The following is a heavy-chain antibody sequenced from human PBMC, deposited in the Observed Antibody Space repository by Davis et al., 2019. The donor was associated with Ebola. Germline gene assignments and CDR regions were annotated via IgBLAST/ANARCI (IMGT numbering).Heavy chain of an antibody. CDR1: GDSVSSNSGA. Sequence: PSETLSLTCDISGDSVSSNSGAWNWIRQSPSRGLEWLGRTYYSSKWYNDYAASVESRITVNPDTSKNQFSLLLSSVTPEDTAIYYCVRGWFRSGMDVWGQGTTVTVSS. CDR2: TYYSSKWYN. J-gene: IGHJ6*02. CDR3: VRGWFRSGMDV. D-gene: IGHD3-10*01. V-gene: IGHV6-1*01.